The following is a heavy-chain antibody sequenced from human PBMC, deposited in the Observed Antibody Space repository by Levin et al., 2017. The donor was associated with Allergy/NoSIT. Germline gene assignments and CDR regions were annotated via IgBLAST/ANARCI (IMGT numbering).Heavy chain of an antibody. CDR2: ISSTGSTI. Sequence: GESLKISCAASGFTFSSYEMNWVRRAPGKGLEWVSYISSTGSTIYSADSVKGRFTISRDNAKNSLYLHMNSLRAEDTAVYYSARQRGNFWSGYNYFDYWGEGTLVTVSS. D-gene: IGHD3-3*01. V-gene: IGHV3-48*03. CDR1: GFTFSSYE. CDR3: ARQRGNFWSGYNYFDY. J-gene: IGHJ4*02.